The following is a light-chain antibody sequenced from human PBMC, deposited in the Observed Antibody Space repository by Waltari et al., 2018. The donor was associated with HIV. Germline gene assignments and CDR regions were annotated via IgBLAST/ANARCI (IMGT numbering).Light chain of an antibody. CDR1: DTIHNN. J-gene: IGKJ1*01. CDR3: QHYDNWPPWT. Sequence: EIIMTQSPLTLSVSPGDRVTLSCRANDTIHNNLAWSPQKPGQAPRLLIYGASTRATGIPARFSGSGSGTDVSLTISSLQSEDFAVYYCQHYDNWPPWTFGQGTTVESK. V-gene: IGKV3-15*01. CDR2: GAS.